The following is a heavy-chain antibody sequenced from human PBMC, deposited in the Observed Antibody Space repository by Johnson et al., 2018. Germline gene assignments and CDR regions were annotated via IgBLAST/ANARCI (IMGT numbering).Heavy chain of an antibody. CDR2: IWYDGSNK. Sequence: QVQLVESGGGLVQPRGSPRLSCAASGFTFSSYGMHWVRQAPGQGLEWVAVIWYDGSNKYYADSVKGRFTISRDNSKNTLYLQMNSLGAEETAVYYCARSQSAYYGDYVCAEYVQHWGQGTLVTVSS. CDR1: GFTFSSYG. J-gene: IGHJ1*01. V-gene: IGHV3-33*01. D-gene: IGHD4-17*01. CDR3: ARSQSAYYGDYVCAEYVQH.